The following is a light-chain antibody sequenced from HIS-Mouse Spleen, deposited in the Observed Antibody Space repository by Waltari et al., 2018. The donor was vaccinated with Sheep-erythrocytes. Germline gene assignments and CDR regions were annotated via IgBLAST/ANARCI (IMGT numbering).Light chain of an antibody. CDR1: SSDVGGYNY. V-gene: IGLV2-11*01. Sequence: QSALTQPRSVSGSPGQSVTISCTGTSSDVGGYNYVSWYQHNPGKAPKLMIYDVSKRPAGVPDRSSGSNSGNTASLTISGLQAEDEADYYCCSYAGSYNHVFATGTKVTVL. J-gene: IGLJ1*01. CDR2: DVS. CDR3: CSYAGSYNHV.